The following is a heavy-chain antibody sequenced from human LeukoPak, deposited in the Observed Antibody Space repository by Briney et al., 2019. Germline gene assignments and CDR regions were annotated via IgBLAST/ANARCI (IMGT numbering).Heavy chain of an antibody. CDR1: GYTFTDYY. CDR2: IAPNSGGT. CDR3: ARVPGPYTTSRFDY. Sequence: ASVKVSCKTSGYTFTDYYLHWVRQAPGQGLEWMGRIAPNSGGTNYAQKFQVRVTVTRDTSISTVYMELSGLRSDDTAVYYCARVPGPYTTSRFDYWGQGTLVTVSS. J-gene: IGHJ4*02. D-gene: IGHD6-13*01. V-gene: IGHV1-2*02.